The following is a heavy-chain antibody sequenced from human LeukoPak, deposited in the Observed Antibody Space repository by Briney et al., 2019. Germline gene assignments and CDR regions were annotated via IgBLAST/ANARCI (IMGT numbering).Heavy chain of an antibody. J-gene: IGHJ4*02. CDR1: GYTFTSYG. CDR3: ARVGLRYFDDC. V-gene: IGHV1-18*04. CDR2: ISAYNGNT. Sequence: ASVKVCCKASGYTFTSYGISWVGQAPGQGLEWMGWISAYNGNTNYAQKLRGRVTMTTDTSTSTAYMELRSLRPDDTAVYYCARVGLRYFDDCWGQGTLVTVPS. D-gene: IGHD3-9*01.